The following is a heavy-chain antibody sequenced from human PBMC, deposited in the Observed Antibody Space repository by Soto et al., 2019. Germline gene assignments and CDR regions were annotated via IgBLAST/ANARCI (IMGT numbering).Heavy chain of an antibody. J-gene: IGHJ4*02. V-gene: IGHV1-18*01. CDR3: ARAQASGPTDY. Sequence: GGSVEVCCKGSGLTLTSYGFTWVGQAPGQGLEWMGWISAYNGNTNYAQKLQGRVTMTTDTSTSTAYMELRSLRSDDTAVYYCARAQASGPTDYWGQGTLVTVSS. CDR1: GLTLTSYG. D-gene: IGHD5-12*01. CDR2: ISAYNGNT.